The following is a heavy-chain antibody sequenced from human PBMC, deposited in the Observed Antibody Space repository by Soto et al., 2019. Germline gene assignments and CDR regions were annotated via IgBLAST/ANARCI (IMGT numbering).Heavy chain of an antibody. D-gene: IGHD2-21*01. V-gene: IGHV4-4*07. J-gene: IGHJ6*02. Sequence: PSETLSLTCSGSGGSMRSYYLNWLRRLAGKGLEWIGRIYSRGDTNYNPSVKSRVTMSVDTSKNEFSLRLNSVTAADTAVYYCAGIGEDVYYGMDVWGQGTTVTVSS. CDR2: IYSRGDT. CDR1: GGSMRSYY. CDR3: AGIGEDVYYGMDV.